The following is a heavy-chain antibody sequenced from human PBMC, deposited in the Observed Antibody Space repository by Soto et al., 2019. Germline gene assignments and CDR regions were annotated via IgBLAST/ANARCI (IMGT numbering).Heavy chain of an antibody. Sequence: SETLSLTCAVYGGSFSGYYWSWIRQPPGKGLEWIGEINHSGSTNYNPSLKSRVTISVDTSKNQFSLKLSSVTAADTAVYYCATNRGFDLYYFDSWGQGAQVTVSS. CDR2: INHSGST. V-gene: IGHV4-34*01. CDR1: GGSFSGYY. CDR3: ATNRGFDLYYFDS. D-gene: IGHD5-12*01. J-gene: IGHJ4*02.